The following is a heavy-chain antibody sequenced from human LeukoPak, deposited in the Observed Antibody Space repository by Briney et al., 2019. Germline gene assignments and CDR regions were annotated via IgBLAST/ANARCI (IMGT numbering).Heavy chain of an antibody. CDR1: GGTFSSYA. V-gene: IGHV1-69*01. Sequence: GSSVKVSCKASGGTFSSYAISWVRQAPGQGLEWMGGIIPIFGTANYAQKFQGRVTITADESTSTAYMELSSLRSEDTAVHYCARMMTTVATNLDYWGQGTLVTVSS. CDR3: ARMMTTVATNLDY. J-gene: IGHJ4*02. D-gene: IGHD4-23*01. CDR2: IIPIFGTA.